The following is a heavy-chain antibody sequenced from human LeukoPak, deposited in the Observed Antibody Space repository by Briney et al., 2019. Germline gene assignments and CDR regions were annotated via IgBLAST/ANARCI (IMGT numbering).Heavy chain of an antibody. D-gene: IGHD2-2*02. CDR2: IYYSGRT. V-gene: IGHV4-59*01. J-gene: IGHJ6*03. CDR3: ARVMGYCSSTSCYTAPYYYYYYMDV. CDR1: GGSISSYY. Sequence: SETLSLTCTVSGGSISSYYWSWIRQPPGKGLDWIGYIYYSGRTNYNPSLKSRVTISVYTSKNQFSLKLSSVTAADTAVYYCARVMGYCSSTSCYTAPYYYYYYMDVWGKGTTVTVSS.